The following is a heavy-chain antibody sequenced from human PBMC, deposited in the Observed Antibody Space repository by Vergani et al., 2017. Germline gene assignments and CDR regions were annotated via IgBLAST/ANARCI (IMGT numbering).Heavy chain of an antibody. CDR2: ISWNSGSI. D-gene: IGHD6-19*01. CDR1: GFTFDDYA. CDR3: AKDIPRDPKVQWLVLGAFDI. V-gene: IGHV3-9*01. J-gene: IGHJ3*02. Sequence: EVQLVESGGGLVQPGRSLRLSCAASGFTFDDYAMHWVRQAPGKGLEWVSGISWNSGSIGYADSVKGRFTISRDNAKNSLYLQMNSLRAEDTALYYCAKDIPRDPKVQWLVLGAFDIWGQGTMVTVSS.